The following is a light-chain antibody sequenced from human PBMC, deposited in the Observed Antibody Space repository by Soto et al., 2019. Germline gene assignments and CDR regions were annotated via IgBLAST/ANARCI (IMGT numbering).Light chain of an antibody. V-gene: IGLV2-14*01. Sequence: QSALTQPASVSGSPGQSITISCTGTSSDLAIYNYVSWYQQQPGKAPKLMISQVTNRPSGVSNRFSGSRSANTASLTISGLQAEDEADYYCSSYTDSSNYVFGTGTKLTVL. CDR1: SSDLAIYNY. CDR3: SSYTDSSNYV. CDR2: QVT. J-gene: IGLJ1*01.